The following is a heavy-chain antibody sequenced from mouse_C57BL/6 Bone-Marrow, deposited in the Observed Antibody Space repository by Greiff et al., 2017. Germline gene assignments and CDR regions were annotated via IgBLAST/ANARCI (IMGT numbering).Heavy chain of an antibody. J-gene: IGHJ1*03. D-gene: IGHD1-1*01. CDR3: ARLECDGSSGDWYFDV. V-gene: IGHV1-85*01. Sequence: VQLQQSGPGLVKPGASVKLSCTASGYTFTSYDINWVKQRPGQGLEWIGWIYPRDGSTKYTEKFKGKATLTVDTSSSTAYMELHSLTSEDSAVYFCARLECDGSSGDWYFDVWGTGTTVTVSS. CDR2: IYPRDGST. CDR1: GYTFTSYD.